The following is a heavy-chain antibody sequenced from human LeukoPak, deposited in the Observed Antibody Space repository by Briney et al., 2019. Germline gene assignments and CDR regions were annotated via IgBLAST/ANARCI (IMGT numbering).Heavy chain of an antibody. D-gene: IGHD3-22*01. CDR3: AREVGNYYDSSGYPGLFDY. Sequence: GRSLRLSCAASGFTFSSYAMPWVRQAPGKGLEWVAVISYDGSNKYYADSVKGRFTISRDNSKNTLYLQMNSLRAEDTAVYYCAREVGNYYDSSGYPGLFDYWGQGTLVTVSS. CDR2: ISYDGSNK. V-gene: IGHV3-30-3*01. CDR1: GFTFSSYA. J-gene: IGHJ4*02.